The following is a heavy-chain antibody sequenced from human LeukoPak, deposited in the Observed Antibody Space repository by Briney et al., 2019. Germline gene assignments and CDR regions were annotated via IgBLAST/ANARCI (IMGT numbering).Heavy chain of an antibody. CDR2: IWWDGSNK. Sequence: PGRSLRLSCAASGFTFSTYGMHWGRQAPGKGLEWVAVIWWDGSNKYYADSVKGRFTISRDNSKNTLYLQMNSLRVEDTAVYYCARDSGSDGYNSNFDYWGQGTLVTVSS. D-gene: IGHD5-24*01. V-gene: IGHV3-33*01. CDR3: ARDSGSDGYNSNFDY. CDR1: GFTFSTYG. J-gene: IGHJ4*02.